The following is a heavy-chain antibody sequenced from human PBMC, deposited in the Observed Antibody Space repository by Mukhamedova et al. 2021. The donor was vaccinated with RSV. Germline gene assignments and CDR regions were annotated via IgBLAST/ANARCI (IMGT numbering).Heavy chain of an antibody. CDR2: IKSKTDGGTT. Sequence: MSWVRQAPGKGLEWVGRIKSKTDGGTTDYAAPVKADSPSQEMIQKNTLYLQMNSLKTEDTAVYYCTTAGTTGTAPEVSYGMDVWG. D-gene: IGHD1-1*01. J-gene: IGHJ6*01. V-gene: IGHV3-15*01. CDR3: TTAGTTGTAPEVSYGMDV.